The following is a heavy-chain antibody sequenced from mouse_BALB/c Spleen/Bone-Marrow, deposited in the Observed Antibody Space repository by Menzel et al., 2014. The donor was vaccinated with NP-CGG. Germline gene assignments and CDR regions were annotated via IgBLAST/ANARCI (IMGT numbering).Heavy chain of an antibody. CDR1: GFDFSRYW. Sequence: EVNVVESGGGLVQPGGSLKLSCAASGFDFSRYWMSWVRQAPGKGLEWIGEINPDSSTINYTPSLKDKFIISRDNAKNTLYLQMIKVRSEDTALYYCARLGDYGWFAYWGQGTLVTVSA. V-gene: IGHV4-1*02. CDR3: ARLGDYGWFAY. CDR2: INPDSSTI. D-gene: IGHD2-4*01. J-gene: IGHJ3*01.